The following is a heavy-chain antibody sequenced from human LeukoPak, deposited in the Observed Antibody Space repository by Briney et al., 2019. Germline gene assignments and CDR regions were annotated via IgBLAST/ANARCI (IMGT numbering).Heavy chain of an antibody. Sequence: GGSLRLSCAASGFTFSDSYMTWIRQAPGKGLEWVSYISNSGSTIYYADSVKGRFSISRDNAESSLYLQMNSLRVEDTAVYYCGRGHWGLDYWGQGTLVTVSS. J-gene: IGHJ4*02. D-gene: IGHD7-27*01. CDR3: GRGHWGLDY. CDR1: GFTFSDSY. CDR2: ISNSGSTI. V-gene: IGHV3-11*04.